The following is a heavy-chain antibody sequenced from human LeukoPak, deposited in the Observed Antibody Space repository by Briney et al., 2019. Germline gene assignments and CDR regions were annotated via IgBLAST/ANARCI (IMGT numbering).Heavy chain of an antibody. V-gene: IGHV3-64*02. CDR1: GFIFGNYA. CDR2: ISSNGRNT. J-gene: IGHJ3*02. CDR3: AKDLLVGGREIYAFDI. Sequence: GGSLRLSCAASGFIFGNYAMYWVRQAPGKGLEYVSAISSNGRNTYYGGSVKGRFTISRDNSKNTPYLQMNSLRAEDTAVYYCAKDLLVGGREIYAFDIWGQGTMVTVSS. D-gene: IGHD2-8*02.